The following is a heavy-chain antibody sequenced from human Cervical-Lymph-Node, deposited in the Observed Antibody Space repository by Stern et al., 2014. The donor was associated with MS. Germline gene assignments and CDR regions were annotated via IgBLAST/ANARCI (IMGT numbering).Heavy chain of an antibody. J-gene: IGHJ4*02. CDR2: IYSSGST. V-gene: IGHV4-61*02. CDR1: GGSISSGNYY. CDR3: ARGGNSYDFWSGPPPYFDY. D-gene: IGHD3-3*01. Sequence: QVQLQESGPGLVKPSQTLSLTCTVSGGSISSGNYYWSWIRQPAGKGLEWIGRIYSSGSTNYNPSLMRRVTISLDTSQKQFSLRLRSVTAADTAVYYCARGGNSYDFWSGPPPYFDYWGQGTLVTVSS.